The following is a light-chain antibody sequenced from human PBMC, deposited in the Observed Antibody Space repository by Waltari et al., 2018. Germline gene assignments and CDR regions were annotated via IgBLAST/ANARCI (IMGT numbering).Light chain of an antibody. CDR1: SGYRSDA. V-gene: IGLV4-69*01. CDR2: VNSDGSH. J-gene: IGLJ3*02. CDR3: QTGRHGIWV. Sequence: QLVLTQSPSASASLGASVKPTCTLSSGYRSDAIAWHQQQPEKGPRYLMKVNSDGSHSKGDGIPDRFSGSSSGAERYLTISSLQSEDEADYYCQTGRHGIWVFGGGTKLTVL.